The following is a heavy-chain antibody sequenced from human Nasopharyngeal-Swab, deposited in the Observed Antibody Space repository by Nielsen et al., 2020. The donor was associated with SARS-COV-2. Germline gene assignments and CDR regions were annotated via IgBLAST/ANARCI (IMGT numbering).Heavy chain of an antibody. CDR3: ARGGGWFGELLGGYYYYYYMDV. V-gene: IGHV4-31*02. D-gene: IGHD3-10*01. Sequence: WIRQPPGKGLEWIGYIYYSGSTYYNPSLKSRVTISVDTSKNQFSPKLSSVTAADTAVYYCARGGGWFGELLGGYYYYYYMDVWGKGTTVTVSS. J-gene: IGHJ6*03. CDR2: IYYSGST.